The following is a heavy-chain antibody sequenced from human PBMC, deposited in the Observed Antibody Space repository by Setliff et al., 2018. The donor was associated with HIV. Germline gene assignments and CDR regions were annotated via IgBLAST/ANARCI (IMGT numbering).Heavy chain of an antibody. CDR1: GGSISSYY. J-gene: IGHJ1*01. V-gene: IGHV4-59*08. D-gene: IGHD2-8*02. Sequence: SETLSLTCTVSGGSISSYYWSWIRQPPGKGLEWIGYIYYSGSTNYNPSLKSRVSISLDTSKNQFSLKLSSVTAADTAVYYCARGPSSTHWSPGYFQHWGQGTPVTVSS. CDR2: IYYSGST. CDR3: ARGPSSTHWSPGYFQH.